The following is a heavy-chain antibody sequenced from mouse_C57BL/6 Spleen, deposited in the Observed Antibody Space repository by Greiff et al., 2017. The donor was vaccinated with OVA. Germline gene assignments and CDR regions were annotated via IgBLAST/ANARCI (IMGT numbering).Heavy chain of an antibody. D-gene: IGHD2-4*01. CDR1: GFTFSSYA. CDR3: AREVYYDYDVGYAMDY. J-gene: IGHJ4*01. V-gene: IGHV5-4*01. CDR2: ISDGGSYT. Sequence: EVMLVESGGGLVKPGGSLKLSCAASGFTFSSYAMSWVRQTPEKRLEWVATISDGGSYTYYPDNVKGRFTISRDNAKNNLYLQMSHLKSEDTAMYYCAREVYYDYDVGYAMDYWGQGTSVTVSS.